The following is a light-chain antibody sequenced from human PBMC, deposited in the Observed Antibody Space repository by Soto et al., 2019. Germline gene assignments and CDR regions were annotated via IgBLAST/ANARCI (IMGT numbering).Light chain of an antibody. CDR1: SSDVGAYNF. J-gene: IGLJ1*01. CDR3: ASLTTTSFV. Sequence: QSVLTQPPSVSAAPGQSITISCTGTSSDVGAYNFVSWYQHHPDKAPKLMISEVSNRPSGVSDRFSGSKSGNTASLTISGLQAEDEADYYCASLTTTSFVFGTGTKVTVL. V-gene: IGLV2-14*01. CDR2: EVS.